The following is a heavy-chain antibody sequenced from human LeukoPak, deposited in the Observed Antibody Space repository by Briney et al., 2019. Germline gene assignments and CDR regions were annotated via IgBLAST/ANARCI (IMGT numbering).Heavy chain of an antibody. CDR3: ARGAPTVYDFWSAYLPY. CDR2: ISSSGSTI. J-gene: IGHJ4*02. D-gene: IGHD3-3*01. V-gene: IGHV3-11*04. Sequence: PGGYLRLSCAASGFTFSDYYMSWVRQAPGKGLEWVSYISSSGSTIYDADSVKGRFTISRDNAKNSLYLQMNSLRAEDTAVYYCARGAPTVYDFWSAYLPYWGQGILVTVSS. CDR1: GFTFSDYY.